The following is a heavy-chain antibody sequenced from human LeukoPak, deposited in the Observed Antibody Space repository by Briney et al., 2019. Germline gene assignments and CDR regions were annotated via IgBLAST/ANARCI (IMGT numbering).Heavy chain of an antibody. J-gene: IGHJ4*02. CDR2: ISSSSSTI. CDR1: GFTFSSYS. Sequence: PGGSLRLSCAASGFTFSSYSMNWVRQAPGKGLGWVSYISSSSSTIYYADSVKGRFTISRDNAKNSLYLQMNSLRAEDTAVYYCARDGNPRIAAAGTFIDYWGQGTLVTVSP. D-gene: IGHD6-13*01. V-gene: IGHV3-48*04. CDR3: ARDGNPRIAAAGTFIDY.